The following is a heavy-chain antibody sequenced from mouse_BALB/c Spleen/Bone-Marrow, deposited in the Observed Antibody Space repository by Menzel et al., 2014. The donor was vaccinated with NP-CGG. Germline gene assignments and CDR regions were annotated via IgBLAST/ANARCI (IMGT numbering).Heavy chain of an antibody. D-gene: IGHD2-3*01. Sequence: EVKLVESGGDLVKPGGSLKLSCAASGFTFSNYGMSWVRQTPDKRLEWVATISSGGSYTYYPDSVKGRFTISRDNAKNTLYLQMSSLKSEDKAMYYCARRDGGPMDYWGQGTSVTVSS. J-gene: IGHJ4*01. V-gene: IGHV5-6*02. CDR2: ISSGGSYT. CDR3: ARRDGGPMDY. CDR1: GFTFSNYG.